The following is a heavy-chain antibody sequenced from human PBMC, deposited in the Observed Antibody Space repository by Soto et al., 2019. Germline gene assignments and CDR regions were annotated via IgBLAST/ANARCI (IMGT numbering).Heavy chain of an antibody. V-gene: IGHV4-30-2*06. D-gene: IGHD6-6*01. CDR3: ARVKYDSSSSVFVD. J-gene: IGHJ4*02. Sequence: PSHSLSRTYAVSGFAISSGVYTWSWLRHSPSKVREWIGYIYHSGGTYYNPSLKSRVTIAVDRSKNQFSLKLSSVTAADTAVYYCARVKYDSSSSVFVDWGQGTLVTVSS. CDR2: IYHSGGT. CDR1: GFAISSGVYT.